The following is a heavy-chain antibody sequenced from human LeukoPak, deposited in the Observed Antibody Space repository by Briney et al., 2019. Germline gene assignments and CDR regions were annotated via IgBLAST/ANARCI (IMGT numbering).Heavy chain of an antibody. CDR2: ITSSGSDT. V-gene: IGHV3-48*01. CDR3: VRDMFLVYYDY. D-gene: IGHD3-3*01. J-gene: IGHJ4*02. CDR1: GFTFNTYT. Sequence: PGGSLRLSCAASGFTFNTYTMNWVRQAPGKGLEWVALITSSGSDTYYADSVKGRFTVSRDNAKNSLYLQMSSLRAEDTAVYYCVRDMFLVYYDYWGQGTLVAVSS.